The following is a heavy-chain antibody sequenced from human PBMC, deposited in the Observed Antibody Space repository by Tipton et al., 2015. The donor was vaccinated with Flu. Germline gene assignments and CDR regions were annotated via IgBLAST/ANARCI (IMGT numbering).Heavy chain of an antibody. CDR3: ARGTVAPSPLYYDFWSGYYGY. V-gene: IGHV5-51*01. CDR2: IYPGDSDT. CDR1: GYSFTSYW. D-gene: IGHD3-3*01. J-gene: IGHJ4*02. Sequence: QLVQPGAEVKKPGESLKISCKGSGYSFTSYWIGWVRQMPGKGLEWMGIIYPGDSDTRCSPSFQGQVTISADKSISTAYLQWSSLKASDTAMYYCARGTVAPSPLYYDFWSGYYGYWGQGTLVTVSS.